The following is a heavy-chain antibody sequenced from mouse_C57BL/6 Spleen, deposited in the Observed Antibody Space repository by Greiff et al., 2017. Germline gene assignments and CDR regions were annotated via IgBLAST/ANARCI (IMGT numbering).Heavy chain of an antibody. J-gene: IGHJ3*01. CDR3: ARVTGTSWFAY. CDR2: ISYDGSN. V-gene: IGHV3-6*01. Sequence: EVQRVESGPGLVKPSQSLSLTCSVTGYSITSGYYWNWIRQFPGNKLEWMGYISYDGSNNYNPSLKNRTSITRDTSKNQFFLKLNSVTTEYTATYYCARVTGTSWFAYWGQGTLVTVSA. D-gene: IGHD4-1*01. CDR1: GYSITSGYY.